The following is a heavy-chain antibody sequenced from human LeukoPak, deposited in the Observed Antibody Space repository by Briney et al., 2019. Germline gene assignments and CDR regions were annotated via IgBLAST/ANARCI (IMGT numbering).Heavy chain of an antibody. CDR3: AHSLREGTVVQAREHDAFDI. CDR1: GFSLSTSGVG. D-gene: IGHD1-1*01. J-gene: IGHJ3*02. V-gene: IGHV2-5*01. Sequence: SGPTLVTPTQTLTLTCTFSGFSLSTSGVGVGWIRQPPGKALEWLALIYWNDDKRYSPSLKSRLTITKDTSKNQVVLTMTNMDPVDTATYYCAHSLREGTVVQAREHDAFDIWGQGTMVTVSS. CDR2: IYWNDDK.